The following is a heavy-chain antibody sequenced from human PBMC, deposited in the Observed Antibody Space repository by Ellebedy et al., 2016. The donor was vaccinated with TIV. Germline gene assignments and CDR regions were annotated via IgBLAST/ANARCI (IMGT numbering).Heavy chain of an antibody. CDR1: GFTFSSYA. CDR3: ARDLGYDFWSGLPFDY. Sequence: GESLKISXAASGFTFSSYAMSWVRQAPGKGLEWVSAISGSGGSTYYADSVKGRFTISRDNAKNSLYLQMNSLRDEDTAVYYCARDLGYDFWSGLPFDYWGQGTLVTVSS. V-gene: IGHV3-23*01. CDR2: ISGSGGST. J-gene: IGHJ4*02. D-gene: IGHD3-3*01.